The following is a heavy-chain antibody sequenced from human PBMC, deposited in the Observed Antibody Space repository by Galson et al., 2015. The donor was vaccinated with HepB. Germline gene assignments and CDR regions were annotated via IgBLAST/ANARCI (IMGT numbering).Heavy chain of an antibody. V-gene: IGHV3-64*01. CDR3: ARQPGRFGESYYYGMDV. CDR2: ISSNGGST. Sequence: SLRLSCAASGFTFSSYAMHWVRQAPGKGLEYVSAISSNGGSTYYANSVKGRFTISSDNSKNTLYLQMGSLRAEDMAVYYCARQPGRFGESYYYGMDVWGQGTTVTVSS. D-gene: IGHD3-10*01. CDR1: GFTFSSYA. J-gene: IGHJ6*02.